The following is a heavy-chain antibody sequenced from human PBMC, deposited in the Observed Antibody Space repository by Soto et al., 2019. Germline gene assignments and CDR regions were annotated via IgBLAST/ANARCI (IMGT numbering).Heavy chain of an antibody. V-gene: IGHV1-69*13. CDR2: IIPIFGTA. CDR3: ASSRVGKLRRNPTYYFDY. J-gene: IGHJ4*02. CDR1: VDTFSGYA. Sequence: SVNVYCKSFVDTFSGYAISFVRQAPGQGLEWMGGIIPIFGTANYAHKFQGRFTITADESTSTAYMELRSLRSEDTAVYYCASSRVGKLRRNPTYYFDYWGQGTLVTVSA. D-gene: IGHD3-3*01.